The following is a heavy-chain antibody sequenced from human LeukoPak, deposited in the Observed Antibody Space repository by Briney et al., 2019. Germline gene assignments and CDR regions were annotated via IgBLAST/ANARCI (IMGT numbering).Heavy chain of an antibody. V-gene: IGHV3-30*02. CDR3: AKPRYCSGGSCLEDYYYGMDV. CDR2: IRYDGSNK. CDR1: GFTFSSYG. Sequence: GGSLRLSCAASGFTFSSYGMHWVRQAPGKGLEWVAFIRYDGSNKYYADSVKGRFTISRDNSKTTLYLQMNSLRAEDRAVYYCAKPRYCSGGSCLEDYYYGMDVWGQGTTVTVSS. J-gene: IGHJ6*02. D-gene: IGHD2-15*01.